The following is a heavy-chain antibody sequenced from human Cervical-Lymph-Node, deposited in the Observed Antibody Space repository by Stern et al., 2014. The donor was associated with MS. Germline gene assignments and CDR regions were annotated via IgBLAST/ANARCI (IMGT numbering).Heavy chain of an antibody. CDR1: GFTFSSYS. Sequence: VQLVQSGGGLVKPGGSLRLSCAASGFTFSSYSMNWVRQAPGKGLEWVSSISSSSSYIYYADSVKGRFTISRDNAKNSLYLQMNSLRAEDTAVYYCARDMPGYYYGMDVWGQGTTVTVSS. V-gene: IGHV3-21*01. J-gene: IGHJ6*02. D-gene: IGHD2-2*01. CDR2: ISSSSSYI. CDR3: ARDMPGYYYGMDV.